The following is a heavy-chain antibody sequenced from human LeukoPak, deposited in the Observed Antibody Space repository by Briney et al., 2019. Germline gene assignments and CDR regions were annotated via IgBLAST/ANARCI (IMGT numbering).Heavy chain of an antibody. J-gene: IGHJ4*02. CDR2: INHSGST. V-gene: IGHV4-34*01. D-gene: IGHD3-22*01. Sequence: PSETLSLTCAAYGGSFSGYYWSWIRQPPGKGLEWIGEINHSGSTNYNPSLKSQVTISVDTSKNQFSLKLSSVTAADTAVYYCAGEGYYYDSSGYYLPLDYWGQGTLVTVSS. CDR3: AGEGYYYDSSGYYLPLDY. CDR1: GGSFSGYY.